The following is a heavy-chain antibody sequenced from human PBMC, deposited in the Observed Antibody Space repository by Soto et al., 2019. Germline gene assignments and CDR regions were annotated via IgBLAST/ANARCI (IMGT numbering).Heavy chain of an antibody. V-gene: IGHV4-39*01. CDR2: IYYSGST. CDR1: GGSISSSSYY. CDR3: ASRGSNYLDYYYGMDV. D-gene: IGHD4-4*01. J-gene: IGHJ6*02. Sequence: PWETLSLSCTVSGGSISSSSYYWGWIRQRPGKGLEWIGSIYYSGSTYYNPSLKSRVTISVDTSKNQFSLKLSSVTAADTAVYYCASRGSNYLDYYYGMDVWGQGTTVTVSS.